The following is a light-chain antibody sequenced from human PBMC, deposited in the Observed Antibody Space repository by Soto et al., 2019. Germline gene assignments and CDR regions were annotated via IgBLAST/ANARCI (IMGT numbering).Light chain of an antibody. Sequence: QSVLTQPPSASGTPGQRVTISCSGSTSNIGSNTVSWYQQLPGMAPKLLIYSNNQRPSGVPDRFSGSKSGTSASLAISGLQSEDEADYYCAAWDDSLNGLVFGGGTKVTVL. CDR2: SNN. J-gene: IGLJ2*01. CDR3: AAWDDSLNGLV. CDR1: TSNIGSNT. V-gene: IGLV1-44*01.